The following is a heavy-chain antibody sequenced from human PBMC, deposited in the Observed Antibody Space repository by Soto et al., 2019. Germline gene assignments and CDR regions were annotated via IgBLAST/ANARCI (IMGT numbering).Heavy chain of an antibody. CDR2: ISYDGSNK. CDR1: GFTFSSYG. D-gene: IGHD4-17*01. V-gene: IGHV3-30*18. Sequence: PGGSLRLSCAASGFTFSSYGMHWVRQAPGKGLEWVAVISYDGSNKYYADSVKGRFTISRDNSKNTLYLQMNSLRAEDTAVYYCAKDAIKGLRSEDYYYYYMDVWGKGTTVTVS. J-gene: IGHJ6*03. CDR3: AKDAIKGLRSEDYYYYYMDV.